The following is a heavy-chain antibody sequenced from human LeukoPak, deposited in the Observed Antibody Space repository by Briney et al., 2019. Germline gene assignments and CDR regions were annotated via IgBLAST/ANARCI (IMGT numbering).Heavy chain of an antibody. D-gene: IGHD3-9*01. CDR2: ISGSGGST. V-gene: IGHV3-23*01. J-gene: IGHJ4*02. CDR1: GFIFSSYA. Sequence: GGSLRLSCAASGFIFSSYAMSWVRQAPGKGLEWVSAISGSGGSTYYADSVKGRFTISRDNSKNTLYLQMNSLRAEDTAVYYCAKDRSVLRYFDWLPFDYWGQGTLVTVSS. CDR3: AKDRSVLRYFDWLPFDY.